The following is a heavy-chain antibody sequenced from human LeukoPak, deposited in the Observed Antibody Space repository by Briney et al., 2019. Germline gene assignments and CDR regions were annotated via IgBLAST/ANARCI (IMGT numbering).Heavy chain of an antibody. Sequence: GGSLRLSCAASGFTFSSYAMSWVRQAPGKGLEWVSAISGSGGSTYYADSVKGRFTISRDNSKNTLYLQMSSLRAEDTAVYYCAKERFDYGDYRGDYWGQGTLVTVSS. V-gene: IGHV3-23*01. J-gene: IGHJ4*02. CDR1: GFTFSSYA. D-gene: IGHD4-17*01. CDR2: ISGSGGST. CDR3: AKERFDYGDYRGDY.